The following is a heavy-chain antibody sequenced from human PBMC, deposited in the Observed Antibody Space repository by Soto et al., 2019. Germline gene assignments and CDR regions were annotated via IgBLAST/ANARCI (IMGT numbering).Heavy chain of an antibody. CDR1: GGSMSSSSYY. CDR2: IYYSGST. CDR3: ARQGRDYYYYYYGMDV. J-gene: IGHJ6*02. V-gene: IGHV4-39*01. Sequence: XETLSLTCTVAGGSMSSSSYYWGWIRQPPGKGLEWIGSIYYSGSTYYNPSLKSRVTISVDTSKNQFSLKLSSVTAADTAVYYCARQGRDYYYYYYGMDVWGQGTTVTVSS.